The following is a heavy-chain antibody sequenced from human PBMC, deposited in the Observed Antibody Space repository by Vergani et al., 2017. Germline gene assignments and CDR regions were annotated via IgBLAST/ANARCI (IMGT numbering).Heavy chain of an antibody. D-gene: IGHD3-3*01. J-gene: IGHJ6*03. CDR1: GGSISSYY. V-gene: IGHV4-4*07. Sequence: QVQLQESGPGLVKPSETLSLTCTVSGGSISSYYWSWIRQPAGKGLEWIGRIYTSGSTNYNPSLKSRVTMSIDTSKNQFSLKLSSVTAADTAVYYCARDFGTYDXWSGYLYYYYYMDVWGKGTTVTVSS. CDR3: ARDFGTYDXWSGYLYYYYYMDV. CDR2: IYTSGST.